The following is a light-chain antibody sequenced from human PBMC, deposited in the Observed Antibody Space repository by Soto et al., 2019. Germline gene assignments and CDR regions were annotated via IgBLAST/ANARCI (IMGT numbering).Light chain of an antibody. J-gene: IGKJ4*01. CDR2: GAS. CDR1: QSVSTNY. Sequence: EIVLAQSPGTLSLSPGERATLSCRASQSVSTNYLAWYQQKRGQPPRLLIYGASIRATGIPDRFSGSGSGTDFTLTISRLEPKDFAVYFCHQYDSLPLTFGGGAKVEIK. V-gene: IGKV3-20*01. CDR3: HQYDSLPLT.